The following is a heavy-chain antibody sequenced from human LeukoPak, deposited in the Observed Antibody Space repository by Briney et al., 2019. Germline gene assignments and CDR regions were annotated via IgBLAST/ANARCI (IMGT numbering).Heavy chain of an antibody. CDR1: GYTFTSYD. CDR2: MNPNSGHT. CDR3: ARGRGYLSSNLDS. V-gene: IGHV1-8*01. Sequence: ASVKVSCKASGYTFTSYDINWVRQTSGQGLELMGWMNPNSGHTGYAQKFQGRLTMTRNTSIRTAYMELTRLRSEDTAVYFCARGRGYLSSNLDSWGQGTLVTVSS. J-gene: IGHJ4*02. D-gene: IGHD5-18*01.